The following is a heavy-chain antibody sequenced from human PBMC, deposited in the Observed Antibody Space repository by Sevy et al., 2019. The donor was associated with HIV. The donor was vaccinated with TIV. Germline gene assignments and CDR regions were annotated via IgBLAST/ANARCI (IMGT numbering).Heavy chain of an antibody. CDR2: TYYRSKWYT. J-gene: IGHJ4*02. D-gene: IGHD2-15*01. CDR1: GDGVSSNRAA. Sequence: SQTLSLTCVISGDGVSSNRAAWNWIRQSPSRGLEWLGRTYYRSKWYTDYAVSVKSRITINPDTSKNQVSLQLNSVTPEDTAVYYCTRGAHSLDYWGQGTLVTVSS. CDR3: TRGAHSLDY. V-gene: IGHV6-1*01.